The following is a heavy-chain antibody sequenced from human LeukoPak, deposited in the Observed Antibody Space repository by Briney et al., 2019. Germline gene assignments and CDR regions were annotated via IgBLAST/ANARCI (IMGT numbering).Heavy chain of an antibody. J-gene: IGHJ6*03. CDR1: GGTFSSYA. CDR3: ARIGFYMDV. D-gene: IGHD6-25*01. CDR2: IIPIFGTA. V-gene: IGHV1-69*05. Sequence: SVKVSCKASGGTFSSYAISWVRQAPGQGLEWMGGIIPIFGTANYAQKFQGRVTMTRNTSISTAYMELSSLRSEDTAVYYCARIGFYMDVWGKGTTVTISS.